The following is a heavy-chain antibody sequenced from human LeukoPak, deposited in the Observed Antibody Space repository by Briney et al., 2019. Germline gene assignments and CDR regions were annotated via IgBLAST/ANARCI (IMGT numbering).Heavy chain of an antibody. CDR1: GFTFDDYA. CDR2: ISGDGGST. D-gene: IGHD3-10*01. V-gene: IGHV3-43*02. J-gene: IGHJ6*02. Sequence: PGGSLRLSCAASGFTFDDYAVHWVRQAPGQGLEWVSLISGDGGSTYYADSVKGRFTVSRDNSKNSLYLQMNSLRTEDTALYYCAKEWYYHGSGSYLRYEYYYGMDVWGQGTTVTVSS. CDR3: AKEWYYHGSGSYLRYEYYYGMDV.